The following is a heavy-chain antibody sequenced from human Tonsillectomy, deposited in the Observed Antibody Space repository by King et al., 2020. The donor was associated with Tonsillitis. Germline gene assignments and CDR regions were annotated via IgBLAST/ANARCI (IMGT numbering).Heavy chain of an antibody. CDR1: GFTVSSNY. D-gene: IGHD6-19*01. V-gene: IGHV3-66*01. CDR3: ARGIRDNSGWYGDS. J-gene: IGHJ4*02. Sequence: VQLVESGGGLVQPGGSLRLSCAASGFTVSSNYMSWVRQAPGKGLEWVSVIYSGGSTYYADSVKGRFTISRDNSKNTLSIQMNSLRAADTAVYYCARGIRDNSGWYGDSWGQGTLVTVSS. CDR2: IYSGGST.